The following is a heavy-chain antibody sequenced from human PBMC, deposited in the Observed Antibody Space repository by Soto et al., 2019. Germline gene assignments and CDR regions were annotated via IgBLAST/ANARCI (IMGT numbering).Heavy chain of an antibody. CDR1: GFTFSSYS. CDR2: ISSSSSYI. J-gene: IGHJ6*02. Sequence: GGFLRLSCAASGFTFSSYSMNWVRQAPGKGLEWVSSISSSSSYIYYADSVKGRFTISRDNAKNSLYLQMNSLRAEDTAVYYCAREIAAAGHYYYYGMDVWGQGTTVTVSS. CDR3: AREIAAAGHYYYYGMDV. V-gene: IGHV3-21*01. D-gene: IGHD6-13*01.